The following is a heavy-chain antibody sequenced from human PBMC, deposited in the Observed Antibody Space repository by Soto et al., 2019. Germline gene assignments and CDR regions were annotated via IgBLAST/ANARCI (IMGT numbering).Heavy chain of an antibody. CDR3: ARDIPYSSSWLRGYYYYYGMDV. CDR1: GYTFTSYG. D-gene: IGHD6-13*01. J-gene: IGHJ6*02. V-gene: IGHV1-18*04. Sequence: QVQLVQSGAEVKKPGASVKVSCKASGYTFTSYGISWVRQAPGQGLEWMGWISAYNGNTNYAQKLQGRVTMTTDTSTRKAYMDLRSLRADDPAVYYCARDIPYSSSWLRGYYYYYGMDVWGQGTTVTVSS. CDR2: ISAYNGNT.